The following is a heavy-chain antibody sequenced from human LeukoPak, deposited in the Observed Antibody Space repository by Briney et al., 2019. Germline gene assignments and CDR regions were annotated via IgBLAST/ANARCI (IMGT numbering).Heavy chain of an antibody. Sequence: PGGSLRLSCAAFGITFSDYAMHWVRQAPGKGLEWVALISYDGSNEYYADSVKGRFTISRDNSRNTLYLQMNSLRAEDTAVYYCAKVRVVFNWNYAYYFDNWGQGTLVTVSS. CDR3: AKVRVVFNWNYAYYFDN. CDR2: ISYDGSNE. V-gene: IGHV3-30*18. CDR1: GITFSDYA. D-gene: IGHD1-7*01. J-gene: IGHJ4*02.